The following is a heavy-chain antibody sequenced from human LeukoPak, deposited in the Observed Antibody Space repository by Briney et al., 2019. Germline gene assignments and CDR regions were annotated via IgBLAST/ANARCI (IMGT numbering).Heavy chain of an antibody. D-gene: IGHD1-26*01. CDR2: ISWNSGSI. CDR1: GFTFDDYA. Sequence: TGGSLRLSCAASGFTFDDYAMHWVRQAPGKGLEWVSGISWNSGSIGYADSVKGRFTISRDNSKNTLYLQMNSLRAEDTAVYYCAKGYGWEASYYYYYMDVWGKGTTVTISS. J-gene: IGHJ6*03. CDR3: AKGYGWEASYYYYYMDV. V-gene: IGHV3-9*01.